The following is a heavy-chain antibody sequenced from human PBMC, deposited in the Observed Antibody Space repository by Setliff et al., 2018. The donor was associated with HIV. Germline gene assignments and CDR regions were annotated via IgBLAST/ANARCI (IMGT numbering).Heavy chain of an antibody. CDR2: IYSSGST. D-gene: IGHD5-18*01. V-gene: IGHV4-59*08. J-gene: IGHJ4*02. CDR3: ARQGAAHSPFVY. CDR1: GGSITNYY. Sequence: SETLSLTCTVSGGSITNYYWTWIRQPPGEGLEWIGYIYSSGSTNYNPSLKSRVTISVDTSKNQFSLNLNSVTAADTAVYYCARQGAAHSPFVYWGQGALVTVSS.